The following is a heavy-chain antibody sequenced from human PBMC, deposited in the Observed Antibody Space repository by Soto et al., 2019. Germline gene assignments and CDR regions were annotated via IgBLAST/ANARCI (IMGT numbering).Heavy chain of an antibody. Sequence: PSETLSLTCIVSGGSISSGGYYWSWIRQHPGKGLEWIGYIYYSGSTYYNPSLKSRVTISVDTSKNQFSLKLSSVTAADTAVYYCARVADHKARGGMDVWGQGTTVTVSS. CDR3: ARVADHKARGGMDV. V-gene: IGHV4-31*03. CDR1: GGSISSGGYY. CDR2: IYYSGST. D-gene: IGHD2-21*01. J-gene: IGHJ6*02.